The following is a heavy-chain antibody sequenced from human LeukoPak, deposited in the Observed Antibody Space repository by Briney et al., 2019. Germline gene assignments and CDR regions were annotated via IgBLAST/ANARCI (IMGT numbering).Heavy chain of an antibody. V-gene: IGHV3-48*03. J-gene: IGHJ6*02. Sequence: PGRSLRLSCAASGFTFSSYEVNWVRQAPRKGLEFVSYISSSGTTMYYADSVKGRFTVSRDNAKNSLFLQMHSLRAEDTAVYYCAKGYYGMDVWGQGTTVTVSS. CDR3: AKGYYGMDV. CDR2: ISSSGTTM. CDR1: GFTFSSYE.